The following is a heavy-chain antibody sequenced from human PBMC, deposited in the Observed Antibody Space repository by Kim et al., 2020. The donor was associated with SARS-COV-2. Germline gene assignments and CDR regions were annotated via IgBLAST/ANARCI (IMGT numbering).Heavy chain of an antibody. V-gene: IGHV3-33*01. D-gene: IGHD5-12*01. CDR3: ARDRWYSGYDYGIDAFDI. Sequence: GGSLRLSCAASGFTFSSYGMHWVRQAPGKGLEWVAVIWYDGSNKYYADSVKGRFTISRDNSKNTLYLQMNSLRAEDTAVYYCARDRWYSGYDYGIDAFDIWGQGTMVTVSS. CDR2: IWYDGSNK. CDR1: GFTFSSYG. J-gene: IGHJ3*02.